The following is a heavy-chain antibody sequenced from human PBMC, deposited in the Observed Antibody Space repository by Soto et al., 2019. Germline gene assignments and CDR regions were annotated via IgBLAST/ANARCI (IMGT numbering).Heavy chain of an antibody. V-gene: IGHV4-39*01. CDR3: ARGPRLRYFDGPPYYSGMDV. J-gene: IGHJ6*02. D-gene: IGHD3-9*01. Sequence: LSLTCTVSGGSISSSSYYWGWIRQPAGRGLEWIGRIDYSGSTYYNPWLKSRVTISVDTSKNQFSLKLSSVPAADTAVYYCARGPRLRYFDGPPYYSGMDVWGQGTTVTVSS. CDR1: GGSISSSSYY. CDR2: IDYSGST.